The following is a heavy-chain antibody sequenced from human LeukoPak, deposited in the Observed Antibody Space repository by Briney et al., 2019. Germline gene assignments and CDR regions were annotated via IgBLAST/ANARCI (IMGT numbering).Heavy chain of an antibody. V-gene: IGHV5-51*01. J-gene: IGHJ4*02. CDR2: IYPGHSDT. Sequence: GESLKISCKGSGYSFTSYWIGWVRQMPGKGLEWLGSIYPGHSDTRYSPSFQVQVTISADKSISTAYLHWSSLKASDTAMYYCARSAGYSSSWYADYWGQGTLVTVSS. CDR3: ARSAGYSSSWYADY. CDR1: GYSFTSYW. D-gene: IGHD6-13*01.